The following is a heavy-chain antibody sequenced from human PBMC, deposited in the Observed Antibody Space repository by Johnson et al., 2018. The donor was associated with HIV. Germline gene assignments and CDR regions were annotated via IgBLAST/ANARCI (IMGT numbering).Heavy chain of an antibody. CDR1: GFTFSSYA. Sequence: VKLVESGGGLVQPGGSLRLSCAASGFTFSSYAMSWVRQAPGKGLEWVSAISGSGGSTYYADSVKGRFTISRDNSKNTLYLQMNSLRGEDTAVYYCAKFFGYGTNGVCLDAFDILGQGTMVTVSS. D-gene: IGHD2-8*01. V-gene: IGHV3-23*04. CDR2: ISGSGGST. J-gene: IGHJ3*02. CDR3: AKFFGYGTNGVCLDAFDI.